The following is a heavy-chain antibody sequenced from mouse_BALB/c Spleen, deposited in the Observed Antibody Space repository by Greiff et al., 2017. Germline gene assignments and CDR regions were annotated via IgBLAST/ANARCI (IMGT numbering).Heavy chain of an antibody. J-gene: IGHJ2*01. Sequence: EVKLMESGGGLVQPGGSLKLSCAASGFTFSSYGMSWVRQTPDKRLELVATINSNGGSTYYPDSVKGRFTISRDNAKNTLYLQMSSLKSEDTAMYYCARDRYGPDYWGQGTTLTVSS. V-gene: IGHV5-6-3*01. CDR3: ARDRYGPDY. D-gene: IGHD1-2*01. CDR2: INSNGGST. CDR1: GFTFSSYG.